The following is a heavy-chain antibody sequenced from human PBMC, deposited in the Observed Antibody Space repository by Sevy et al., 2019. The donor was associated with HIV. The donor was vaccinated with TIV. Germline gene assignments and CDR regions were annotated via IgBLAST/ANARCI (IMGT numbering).Heavy chain of an antibody. D-gene: IGHD2-21*02. CDR2: ISWNRGNI. V-gene: IGHV3-9*01. CDR1: GLAFHDHA. CDR3: AKDLRRGCDGINCYSYYFYFYGLDV. J-gene: IGHJ6*02. Sequence: GGSLRLSCTASGLAFHDHAMHWVRQVPGKGLEWVAGISWNRGNIGYGDSVKGRFTISRDNAKQSVYLDMNGLRPDDTATYYCAKDLRRGCDGINCYSYYFYFYGLDVWGQGTTVTVSS.